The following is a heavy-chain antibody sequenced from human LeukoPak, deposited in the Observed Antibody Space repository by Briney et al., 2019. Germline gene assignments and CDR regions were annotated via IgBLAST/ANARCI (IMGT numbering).Heavy chain of an antibody. CDR1: GFTFNSYA. V-gene: IGHV3-23*01. CDR2: ISGNDDNK. D-gene: IGHD2-15*01. Sequence: PGGSLRLSCAASGFTFNSYALSWVRQAPGKGLEWVSAISGNDDNKYYADSVKGRFTISRDISKNTLYLQMNSLRADDTAVYYCAGCSGGSCYSRGKYGVDVWGQGTTVIVSS. CDR3: AGCSGGSCYSRGKYGVDV. J-gene: IGHJ6*02.